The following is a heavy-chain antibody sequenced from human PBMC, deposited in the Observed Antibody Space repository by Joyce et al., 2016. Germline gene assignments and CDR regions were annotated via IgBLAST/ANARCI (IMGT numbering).Heavy chain of an antibody. CDR2: ISAQHGNT. Sequence: QVQLVQSGSEVKKPGASVEVSCKASGYIFPTYGISWVRQAPGQGFEWMGWISAQHGNTKYAQKFQGRVTMTIDTSTSTAYMELESLRSDDTAVYYCARDIHYYNSSGYYWGAFDIWGQGTMVSVSS. V-gene: IGHV1-18*01. J-gene: IGHJ3*02. CDR1: GYIFPTYG. CDR3: ARDIHYYNSSGYYWGAFDI. D-gene: IGHD3-22*01.